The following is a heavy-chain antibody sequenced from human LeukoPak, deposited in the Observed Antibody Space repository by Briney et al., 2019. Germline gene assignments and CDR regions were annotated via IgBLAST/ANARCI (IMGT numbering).Heavy chain of an antibody. Sequence: GGSLRLSCAASGFTFSSYSMNWVRQAPGKGLEWVSSISSSSSYIYYSDSVKGRFTIPRDNAKNSLYLQMNSLRAEDTAVYYCAQPYYYDSSGYSAYWGQGTLVTVSS. CDR3: AQPYYYDSSGYSAY. V-gene: IGHV3-21*01. CDR1: GFTFSSYS. CDR2: ISSSSSYI. D-gene: IGHD3-22*01. J-gene: IGHJ4*02.